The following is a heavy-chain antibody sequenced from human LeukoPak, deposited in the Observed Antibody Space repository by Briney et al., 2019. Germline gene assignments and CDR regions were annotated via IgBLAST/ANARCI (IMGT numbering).Heavy chain of an antibody. D-gene: IGHD3-22*01. CDR2: INSDGSST. J-gene: IGHJ4*02. CDR3: ARGASYYYDSSGYYLQGFDY. V-gene: IGHV3-74*01. CDR1: GFTFSSYW. Sequence: GGSLRLSCAASGFTFSSYWMHWVRHAPGKGLVWVSRINSDGSSTSYADSVKGRFTISRDNAKNTLYLQMNSLRAEDTAVYYCARGASYYYDSSGYYLQGFDYWGQGTLVTVSS.